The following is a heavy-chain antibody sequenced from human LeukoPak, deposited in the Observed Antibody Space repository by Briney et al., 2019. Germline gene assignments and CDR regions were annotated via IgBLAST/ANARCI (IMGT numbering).Heavy chain of an antibody. CDR2: INPSDGST. J-gene: IGHJ4*02. D-gene: IGHD3-3*01. CDR1: GYTFIIYC. CDR3: ARDGFLRFLEWLPYYFDY. V-gene: IGHV1-46*01. Sequence: EASVKVSFKASGYTFIIYCMHWVRQAPGQGFEWMGTINPSDGSTTYAQKFQGRVTMTRDTSTSTVYMELRSLTSEDTAVYYCARDGFLRFLEWLPYYFDYWGQGTLVTVSS.